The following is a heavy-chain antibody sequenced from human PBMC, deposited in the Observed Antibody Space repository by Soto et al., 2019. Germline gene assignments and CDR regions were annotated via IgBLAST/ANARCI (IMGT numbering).Heavy chain of an antibody. Sequence: PGGSLRLSCAASGFTFSDRYIDWVRQASGKGLEWVGRSRNKVNDYTTQYAASVKGRFTISRDDAKNSLYLQMNSLKTEDTAVYYCTTFAPDYLDSWGQGTLVTVSS. J-gene: IGHJ4*02. CDR2: SRNKVNDYTT. V-gene: IGHV3-72*01. CDR3: TTFAPDYLDS. CDR1: GFTFSDRY.